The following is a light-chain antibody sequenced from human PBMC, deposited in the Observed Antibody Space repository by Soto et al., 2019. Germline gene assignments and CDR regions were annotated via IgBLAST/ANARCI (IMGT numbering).Light chain of an antibody. J-gene: IGKJ4*01. V-gene: IGKV3-20*01. CDR1: QSVTSSY. CDR2: GAS. CDR3: QQCGTSPLT. Sequence: EIVLTQSPGTLSLSPGERATLSCRASQSVTSSYLAWYQQKPGRAPRLLIYGASSRATGIPDRFSGSGSGTDFTLTISRLEPEDVAVYYCQQCGTSPLTFGGGTKVEIK.